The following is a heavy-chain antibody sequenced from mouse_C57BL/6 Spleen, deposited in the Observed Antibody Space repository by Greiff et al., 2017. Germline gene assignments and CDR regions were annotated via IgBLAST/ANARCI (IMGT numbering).Heavy chain of an antibody. Sequence: VQLQQSGAELARPGASVKLSCTASGYTFTSSGISWVKQRTGKGLEWIGEIYPRSGNTYYNEKFKGKATLTADKSSSTAYMEPRSLTSEDSAVYFCSRDGYYGGDYAMDYWGQGTSVTVSS. CDR2: IYPRSGNT. D-gene: IGHD2-3*01. CDR3: SRDGYYGGDYAMDY. CDR1: GYTFTSSG. V-gene: IGHV1-81*01. J-gene: IGHJ4*01.